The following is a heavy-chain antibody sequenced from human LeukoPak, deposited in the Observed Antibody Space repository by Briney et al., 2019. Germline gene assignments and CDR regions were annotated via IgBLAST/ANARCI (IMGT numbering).Heavy chain of an antibody. J-gene: IGHJ5*02. CDR2: IYISGGT. CDR3: ARVRRNSGNKYFDP. Sequence: SETLSASCTVSGGSISSGNYYWSWIRQPAGMGLEWIGRIYISGGTDYNPSLKSRLTISIDTSKNQFYLRLSSVTAADTAVYYCARVRRNSGNKYFDPWGPGNRVSVSS. CDR1: GGSISSGNYY. V-gene: IGHV4-61*02. D-gene: IGHD5-12*01.